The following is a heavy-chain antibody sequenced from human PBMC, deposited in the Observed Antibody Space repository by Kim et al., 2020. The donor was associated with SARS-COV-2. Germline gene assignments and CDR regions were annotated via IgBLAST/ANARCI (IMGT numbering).Heavy chain of an antibody. CDR1: GFTFSSYA. CDR3: AKLGGVDYDFWSGFSPAYYGMDV. D-gene: IGHD3-3*01. Sequence: GGSLRLSCAASGFTFSSYAMSWVRQAPGKWLEWVSAISGSGGSTYYADSVKGRFTISRDNSKNTLYLQMNSLRAEDTAVYYCAKLGGVDYDFWSGFSPAYYGMDVWGQGTTVTVSS. J-gene: IGHJ6*02. CDR2: ISGSGGST. V-gene: IGHV3-23*01.